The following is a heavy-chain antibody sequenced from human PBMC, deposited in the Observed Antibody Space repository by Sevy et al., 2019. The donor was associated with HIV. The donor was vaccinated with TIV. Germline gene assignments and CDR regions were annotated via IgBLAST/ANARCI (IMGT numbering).Heavy chain of an antibody. Sequence: AAGSLRLSCAASGFTFSSYGMHWVRQAPGKGLEWVAFIRYDGSNKYYADSVKGRFTISRDNSKNTLYLQMNSLRVEDTAVYYCAKDAGGDYDFWSGYLRYPYYYYYMDVWGKGTTVTVSS. J-gene: IGHJ6*03. CDR2: IRYDGSNK. D-gene: IGHD3-3*01. CDR3: AKDAGGDYDFWSGYLRYPYYYYYMDV. CDR1: GFTFSSYG. V-gene: IGHV3-30*02.